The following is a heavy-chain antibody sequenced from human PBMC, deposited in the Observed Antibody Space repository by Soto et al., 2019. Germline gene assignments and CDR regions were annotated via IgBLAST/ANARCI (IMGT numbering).Heavy chain of an antibody. CDR1: GFSLSISGVG. D-gene: IGHD6-19*01. V-gene: IGHV2-5*01. CDR3: AHRPSGWYLFDY. Sequence: SGPTLVNPTQTLTLTCTFSGFSLSISGVGVGWIRQPPGKALEWLALIFSNDDKRYSPSLKSRLTITKDTSKNQVVLIMTNMDPVDTATYYCAHRPSGWYLFDYWGQGTLVTVSS. J-gene: IGHJ4*02. CDR2: IFSNDDK.